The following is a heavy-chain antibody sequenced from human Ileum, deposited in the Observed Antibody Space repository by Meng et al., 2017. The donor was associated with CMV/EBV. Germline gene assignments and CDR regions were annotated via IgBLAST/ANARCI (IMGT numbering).Heavy chain of an antibody. CDR3: AKGGSGSYPTYGMDV. V-gene: IGHV3-30*02. CDR2: IRFDGSYK. CDR1: GFTFSNYG. J-gene: IGHJ6*02. D-gene: IGHD1-26*01. Sequence: GGSLRLSCAASGFTFSNYGMHWVRQAPGKGLEWVAFIRFDGSYKYYADSVKGRFTISRDNSKNTLYLQMNSLGAEDTAVYYCAKGGSGSYPTYGMDVWGQGTTVTVSS.